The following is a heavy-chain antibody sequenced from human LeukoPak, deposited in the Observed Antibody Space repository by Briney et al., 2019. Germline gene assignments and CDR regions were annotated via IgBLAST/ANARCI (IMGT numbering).Heavy chain of an antibody. CDR3: ARGGSGPLLDP. J-gene: IGHJ5*02. D-gene: IGHD2-15*01. CDR2: IIPIFGTA. CDR1: GGTFSSYA. V-gene: IGHV1-69*13. Sequence: ASVKVSCKASGGTFSSYAISWVRQAPGQGLEWMGGIIPIFGTANYAQKFQGRVTITADESTSTAYMELSSQRSEDTAVYYCARGGSGPLLDPWGQGTLVTVSS.